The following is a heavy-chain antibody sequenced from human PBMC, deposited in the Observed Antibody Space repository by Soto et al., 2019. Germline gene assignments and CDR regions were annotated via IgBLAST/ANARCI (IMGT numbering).Heavy chain of an antibody. CDR2: VYFSGNT. CDR1: GDSVTTSY. J-gene: IGHJ4*02. Sequence: SETLALTCTVSGDSVTTSYWFWIWQPPRKGLEWIGFVYFSGNTKYNPSLESRLTMSVEVYKNQISLNLNSVTAADTAVYYCGRATDVSRPTYLECWGQGPQVT. CDR3: GRATDVSRPTYLEC. V-gene: IGHV4-59*02. D-gene: IGHD5-12*01.